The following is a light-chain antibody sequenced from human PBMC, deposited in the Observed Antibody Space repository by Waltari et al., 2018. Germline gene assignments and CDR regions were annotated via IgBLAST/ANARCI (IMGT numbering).Light chain of an antibody. CDR1: NSDLGYYNY. CDR3: ASYTNINTVI. J-gene: IGLJ2*01. V-gene: IGLV2-14*03. Sequence: QSALTQPASVSGSPGQSITISCTGTNSDLGYYNYVPWYQQHPGKAPKLLIFDVTRWSSGVSHRFSGSKSGNTASLTISGLQAEDEADYYCASYTNINTVIFGGGTKVTVL. CDR2: DVT.